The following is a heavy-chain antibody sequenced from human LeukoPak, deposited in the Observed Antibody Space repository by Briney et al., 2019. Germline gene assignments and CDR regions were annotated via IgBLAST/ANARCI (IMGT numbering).Heavy chain of an antibody. V-gene: IGHV3-48*02. Sequence: GGSLRLSCAASGFTFSAYSMNWVRQAPGKGLEWVSYISSRSFTIYYADSVKGRFTISRDNAKNSLYLEMNSLRDEDTAVYYCARSVIAVAGYDAFDIWGQGTVVTVSS. CDR1: GFTFSAYS. D-gene: IGHD6-19*01. CDR2: ISSRSFTI. J-gene: IGHJ3*02. CDR3: ARSVIAVAGYDAFDI.